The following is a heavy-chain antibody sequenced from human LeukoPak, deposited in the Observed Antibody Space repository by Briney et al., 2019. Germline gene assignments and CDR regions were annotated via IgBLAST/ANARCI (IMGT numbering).Heavy chain of an antibody. CDR1: GFTFDDYG. D-gene: IGHD2-2*01. Sequence: PGGSLRLSCAASGFTFDDYGMSWVRQTPGKGLEWVSGINWNGGSTGYADSVKGRFTISRDNAKNSLYLQMNSLRAEDTALYYCASGGPLIVVVPAVHRNDAFDIWGQGTMVTVSS. CDR2: INWNGGST. CDR3: ASGGPLIVVVPAVHRNDAFDI. J-gene: IGHJ3*02. V-gene: IGHV3-20*04.